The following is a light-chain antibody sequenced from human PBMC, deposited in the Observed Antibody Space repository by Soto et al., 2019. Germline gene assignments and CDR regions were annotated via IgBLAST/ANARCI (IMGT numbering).Light chain of an antibody. V-gene: IGKV3-11*01. CDR1: QSVSSY. Sequence: EIVLTQSPATLSLSPGERATLSCRASQSVSSYLAWYHQKPGQAPRLLIYDASTRATGIPARFSGSGSGTAFTLTISSLETEDLPVYYCPQRSNWLTFGGGTKVEIK. CDR3: PQRSNWLT. CDR2: DAS. J-gene: IGKJ4*01.